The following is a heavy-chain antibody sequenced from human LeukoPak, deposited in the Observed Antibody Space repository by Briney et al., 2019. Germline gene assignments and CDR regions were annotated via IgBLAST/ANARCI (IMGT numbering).Heavy chain of an antibody. CDR1: GFTFSSYG. CDR3: ARVGGGYYDFWSGYSMDV. V-gene: IGHV3-33*01. CDR2: IWYDGSNK. Sequence: GGSLRLSCAASGFTFSSYGMHWVRQAPGKGLEWVAVIWYDGSNKYYADSVKGRFTISRDNSKNTLCLQMNSLRAEDTAVYYCARVGGGYYDFWSGYSMDVWGQGTTVTVSS. J-gene: IGHJ6*02. D-gene: IGHD3-3*01.